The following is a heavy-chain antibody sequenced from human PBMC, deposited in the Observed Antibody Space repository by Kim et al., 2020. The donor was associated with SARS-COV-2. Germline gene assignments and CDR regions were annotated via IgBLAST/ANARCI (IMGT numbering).Heavy chain of an antibody. V-gene: IGHV1-2*02. Sequence: AQKFQGRVTMTRDTSSSTAYMELSRLRSDDTAVYYCARDIKKMATITPGYWGQGTLVTVSS. J-gene: IGHJ4*02. CDR3: ARDIKKMATITPGY. D-gene: IGHD5-12*01.